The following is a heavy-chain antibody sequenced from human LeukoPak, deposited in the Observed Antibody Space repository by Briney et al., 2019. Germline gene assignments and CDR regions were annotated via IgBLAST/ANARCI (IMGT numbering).Heavy chain of an antibody. CDR1: GFTFSSYA. CDR3: ARDRSPMIVGGYFQH. D-gene: IGHD3-22*01. CDR2: ISYDGSNK. Sequence: PGGSLRLSGAASGFTFSSYAMHWVRQAPGKGLEWVAVISYDGSNKYYADSVKGRFTISRDNSKTTLYLQMNSLRAEDTAVYYCARDRSPMIVGGYFQHWGQGTLVTVSS. J-gene: IGHJ1*01. V-gene: IGHV3-30-3*01.